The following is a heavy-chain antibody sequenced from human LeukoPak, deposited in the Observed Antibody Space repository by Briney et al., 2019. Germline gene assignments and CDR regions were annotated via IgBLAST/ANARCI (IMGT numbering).Heavy chain of an antibody. CDR2: IYSSGSS. CDR3: AREVGQGHFDP. Sequence: SETLSLTCSVSGASISSGGYYWSWIRQHPGKGLEWIGYIYSSGSSYYNPSLKSRLVISADTSKNQFFLNMTSVTAADTAVYYCAREVGQGHFDPWGQGTLVIVSS. CDR1: GASISSGGYY. V-gene: IGHV4-31*03. J-gene: IGHJ5*02.